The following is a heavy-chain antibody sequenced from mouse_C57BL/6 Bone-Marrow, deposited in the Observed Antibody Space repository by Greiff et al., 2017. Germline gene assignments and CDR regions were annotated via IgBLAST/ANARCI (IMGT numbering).Heavy chain of an antibody. CDR1: GYTFTNYW. CDR3: ARKGKYSNYLYAMDY. CDR2: IYPGGGYT. D-gene: IGHD2-5*01. J-gene: IGHJ4*01. V-gene: IGHV1-63*01. Sequence: QVQLQQSGAELVRPGTSVKMSCKASGYTFTNYWIGWAKQRPGHGLEWIGDIYPGGGYTNYNEKFKGKATLTADKSSSTAYMQFSSLTSEDSAIYYGARKGKYSNYLYAMDYWGQGTSVTVSS.